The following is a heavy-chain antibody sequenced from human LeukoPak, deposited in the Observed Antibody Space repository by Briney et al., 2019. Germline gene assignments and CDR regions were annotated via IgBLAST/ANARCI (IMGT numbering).Heavy chain of an antibody. Sequence: ASVKVSCKASGFTFTSYAIHWVRQAPGQRLEWMGWINAGNGNTRYSQKFQGRVTITRDTSAGTAYMELSSLRSEDTAVYYCARDEGGGYDCWGQGTLVTVSS. J-gene: IGHJ4*02. CDR2: INAGNGNT. D-gene: IGHD5-12*01. V-gene: IGHV1-3*01. CDR3: ARDEGGGYDC. CDR1: GFTFTSYA.